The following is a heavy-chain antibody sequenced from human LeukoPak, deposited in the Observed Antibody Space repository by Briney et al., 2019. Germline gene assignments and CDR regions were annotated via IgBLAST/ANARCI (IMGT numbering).Heavy chain of an antibody. J-gene: IGHJ4*02. CDR1: GYTFTGYY. D-gene: IGHD6-13*01. CDR3: ARERGIAAAGMDFDY. Sequence: SVKVSCKAPGYTFTGYYMHWVRQAPGQGLEWMGGIIPIFGTANYAQKFQGRVTITADESTSTAYMELSSLRSEDTAVYYCARERGIAAAGMDFDYWGQGTLVTVSS. CDR2: IIPIFGTA. V-gene: IGHV1-69*13.